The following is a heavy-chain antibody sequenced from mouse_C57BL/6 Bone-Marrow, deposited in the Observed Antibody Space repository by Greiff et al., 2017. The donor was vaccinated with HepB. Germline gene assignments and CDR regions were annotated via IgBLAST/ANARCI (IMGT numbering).Heavy chain of an antibody. CDR2: IYPGDGDT. CDR1: GYAFSSYW. D-gene: IGHD1-1*01. CDR3: ARCYYGSLDY. J-gene: IGHJ2*01. Sequence: VKLMESGAELVKPGASVKISCKASGYAFSSYWMNWVKQRPGKGLEWIGQIYPGDGDTNYNGKFKGKATLTADKSSSTAYMQLSSLTSEDSAVYFCARCYYGSLDYWGQGTTLTVSS. V-gene: IGHV1-80*01.